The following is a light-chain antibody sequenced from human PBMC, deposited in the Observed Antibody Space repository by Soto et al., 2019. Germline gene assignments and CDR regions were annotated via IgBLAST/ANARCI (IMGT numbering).Light chain of an antibody. V-gene: IGKV3-20*01. Sequence: EIVLAQSPDTLSLSPGERATLSCRTSQSMSTNYLAWYQQKSGQPPRLLIYGASIRATGIPDRFSGSGSGTDFTLTISRLEPEDFAVSYCHQYDSSPLTFGGGAKVEIK. CDR2: GAS. CDR3: HQYDSSPLT. J-gene: IGKJ4*01. CDR1: QSMSTNY.